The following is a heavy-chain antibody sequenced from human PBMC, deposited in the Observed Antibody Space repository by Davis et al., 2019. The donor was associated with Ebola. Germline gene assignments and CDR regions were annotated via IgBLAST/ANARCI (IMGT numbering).Heavy chain of an antibody. CDR2: IYVSAYR. Sequence: MPSETLSLTCTVSGGSINSDYWSWIRQPPGKGLEWIGYIYVSAYRNYNPSLKSRVAISVDTSKNQFSLRLTSVTTADTAIYYCAYFGGDYDVYWGQGSLVAVSS. D-gene: IGHD2/OR15-2a*01. V-gene: IGHV4-59*01. CDR1: GGSINSDY. J-gene: IGHJ4*02. CDR3: AYFGGDYDVY.